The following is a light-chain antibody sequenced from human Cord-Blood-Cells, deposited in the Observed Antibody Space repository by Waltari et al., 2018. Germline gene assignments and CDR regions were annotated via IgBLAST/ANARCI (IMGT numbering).Light chain of an antibody. Sequence: DIVMTQSPASLAVSLGERATTTCKSSQSVLYSSNNKNYLAWYQQKPGQPPKLLIYWASTRESGVPDRFSGSGSGTDFTLTISSLQAEDVAVYYCQQYYSTLTFGGGTKVEIK. CDR3: QQYYSTLT. CDR1: QSVLYSSNNKNY. J-gene: IGKJ4*01. V-gene: IGKV4-1*01. CDR2: WAS.